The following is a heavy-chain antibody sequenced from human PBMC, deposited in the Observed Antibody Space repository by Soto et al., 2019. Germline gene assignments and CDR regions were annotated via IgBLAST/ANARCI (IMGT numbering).Heavy chain of an antibody. CDR3: ARDGYDILTGDY. V-gene: IGHV1-69*13. D-gene: IGHD3-9*01. J-gene: IGHJ4*02. CDR1: GGTFSSYA. Sequence: SVKVSCKASGGTFSSYAIRWVRQAPGQGLEWMGVIIPIFGTTNYAQKFQGRVTITADESTSTAYMELSSLRSEDTAVYYCARDGYDILTGDYWGQGTLVTLSS. CDR2: IIPIFGTT.